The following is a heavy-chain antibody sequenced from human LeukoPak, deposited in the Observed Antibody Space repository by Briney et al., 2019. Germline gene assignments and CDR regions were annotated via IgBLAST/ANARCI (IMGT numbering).Heavy chain of an antibody. D-gene: IGHD2-8*01. CDR2: ISYDGSNK. CDR3: ASSYCTNGVCYTFDY. V-gene: IGHV3-30-3*01. CDR1: GFTFSSYA. J-gene: IGHJ4*02. Sequence: PGGSLRLSCAASGFTFSSYAMHWVRQAPGKGPAWVAVISYDGSNKYYADSVKGRFTISRDNSKNTLYLQMNSLRAEDTAVYYCASSYCTNGVCYTFDYWGQGTLVTVSS.